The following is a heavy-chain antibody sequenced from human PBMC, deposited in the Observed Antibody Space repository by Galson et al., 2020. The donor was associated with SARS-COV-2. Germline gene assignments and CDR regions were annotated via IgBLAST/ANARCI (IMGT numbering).Heavy chain of an antibody. CDR2: INHSGST. Sequence: SQTLSLTCAVYGGSFSGYYWSWIRQPPGKGLEWIGEINHSGSTNYNPSLKSRVTISVDTSKNQFSLKLSSVTAADTAVYYCARGRRGLIAAAGRFDYWGQGTLVTVSS. J-gene: IGHJ4*02. CDR3: ARGRRGLIAAAGRFDY. V-gene: IGHV4-34*01. CDR1: GGSFSGYY. D-gene: IGHD6-13*01.